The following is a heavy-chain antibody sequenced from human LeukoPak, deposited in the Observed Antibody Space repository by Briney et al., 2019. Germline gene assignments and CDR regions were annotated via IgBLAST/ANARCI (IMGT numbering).Heavy chain of an antibody. CDR1: GYTFTGYY. CDR2: INPNSGGT. J-gene: IGHJ4*02. D-gene: IGHD2-21*02. V-gene: IGHV1-2*02. Sequence: ASVKVSCKASGYTFTGYYMHWVRQAPGHGLEWMGWINPNSGGTNYAQKFQGRVTMTRDTSISTAYMELSRLRSDDTAVYYCARVDLGSYCGGDCYFSLDYWGQGTLVTVSS. CDR3: ARVDLGSYCGGDCYFSLDY.